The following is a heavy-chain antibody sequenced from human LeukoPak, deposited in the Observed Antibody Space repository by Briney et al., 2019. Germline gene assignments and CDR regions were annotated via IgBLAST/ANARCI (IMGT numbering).Heavy chain of an antibody. CDR3: ARGPYGAAAGFTSRYYYMDV. D-gene: IGHD6-13*01. CDR1: GFTFSSYS. J-gene: IGHJ6*03. Sequence: GGSLRLSCAASGFTFSSYSMNWVRQAPGKGLEWVSYISSSSSTIYYADSVKGRFTISRDNAKNSLYLQMNSLRAEDTAVYYCARGPYGAAAGFTSRYYYMDVWGKGTTVTVSS. V-gene: IGHV3-48*01. CDR2: ISSSSSTI.